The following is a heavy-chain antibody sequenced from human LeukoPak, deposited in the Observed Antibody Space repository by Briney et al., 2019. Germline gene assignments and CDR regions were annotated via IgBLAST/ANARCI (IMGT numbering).Heavy chain of an antibody. CDR3: AKDIAARDDYYYGMDV. V-gene: IGHV3-9*01. J-gene: IGHJ6*02. Sequence: GGSLRLSCAASGLTFDDYAMHWVRQAPGKGLEWVSGISWNSGSIGCADSVKGRFTISRDNAKNSLYLQMNSLRAEDTALYYCAKDIAARDDYYYGMDVWGQGTTVTVSS. CDR1: GLTFDDYA. CDR2: ISWNSGSI. D-gene: IGHD6-6*01.